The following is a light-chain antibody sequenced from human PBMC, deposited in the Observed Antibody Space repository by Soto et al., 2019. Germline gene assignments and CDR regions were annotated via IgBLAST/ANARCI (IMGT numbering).Light chain of an antibody. CDR3: SSYVGSNNYV. CDR1: SSDVGRYNF. V-gene: IGLV2-8*01. Sequence: QSVLAQPASVSGSPGQSITISCTGASSDVGRYNFVSWYQHHPGKAPKLIIYEVTKRPSGVPDRFSGSKSGNTASLTVSGLQADDEADYFCSSYVGSNNYVFGTGTKVTVL. J-gene: IGLJ1*01. CDR2: EVT.